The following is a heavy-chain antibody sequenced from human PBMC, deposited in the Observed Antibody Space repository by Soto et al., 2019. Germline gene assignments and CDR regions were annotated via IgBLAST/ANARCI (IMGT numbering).Heavy chain of an antibody. CDR3: ARVVTGTTPGLSNWFDP. Sequence: ASVKVSSKASGYTFTSYGISWVRQAPGQGLEWMGWISAYNGNTNYAQKLQGRVTMTTDTSTSTAYMELRSLRSDDTAVYYCARVVTGTTPGLSNWFDPWGQGTLVTVSS. V-gene: IGHV1-18*01. D-gene: IGHD1-7*01. J-gene: IGHJ5*02. CDR2: ISAYNGNT. CDR1: GYTFTSYG.